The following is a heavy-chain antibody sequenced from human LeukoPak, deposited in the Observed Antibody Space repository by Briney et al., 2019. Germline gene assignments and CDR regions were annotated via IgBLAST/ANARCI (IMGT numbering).Heavy chain of an antibody. CDR1: GGSFSGYY. CDR2: INHSGST. CDR3: ARLRIAAAGTDDYFDC. Sequence: SETLSLTCAVYGGSFSGYYWSWIRQPPGKGLEWIGEINHSGSTNYNPSLKSRVTISVDTSKNQFSLKLSSVTAADTAVYYCARLRIAAAGTDDYFDCWGQGTLVTVSS. J-gene: IGHJ4*02. V-gene: IGHV4-34*01. D-gene: IGHD6-13*01.